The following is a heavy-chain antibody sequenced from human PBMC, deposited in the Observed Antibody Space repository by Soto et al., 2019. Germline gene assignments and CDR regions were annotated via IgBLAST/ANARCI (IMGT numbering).Heavy chain of an antibody. Sequence: QVQLVQSGAEVKKPGASVKVSCKASGYTFTSYGISWVRQAPGQGLEWMGWISAYNGNTNYAQKLQGRVTMTTATSTSTAYMELRSLRSDDTAVYYCARDSLGYYDFWSGYYDNWFDPWGQGTLVTVSS. J-gene: IGHJ5*02. D-gene: IGHD3-3*01. CDR1: GYTFTSYG. CDR2: ISAYNGNT. V-gene: IGHV1-18*01. CDR3: ARDSLGYYDFWSGYYDNWFDP.